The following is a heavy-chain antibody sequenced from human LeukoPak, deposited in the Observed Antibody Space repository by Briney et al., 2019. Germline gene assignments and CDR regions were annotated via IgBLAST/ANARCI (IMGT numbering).Heavy chain of an antibody. Sequence: GGSLRLSCAASGFTFSSNEMSWVGQAQGKGLEWVSVIYTGGGTYYADSVRGRFTISRDNSKNTQYLQMNSLRVEDTAVYYCARSRGTYYGVDVWGQGTTVTVSS. V-gene: IGHV3-66*01. CDR3: ARSRGTYYGVDV. CDR2: IYTGGGT. CDR1: GFTFSSNE. J-gene: IGHJ6*02.